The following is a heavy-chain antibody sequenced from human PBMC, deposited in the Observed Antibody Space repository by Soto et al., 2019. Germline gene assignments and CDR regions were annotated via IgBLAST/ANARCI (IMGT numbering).Heavy chain of an antibody. D-gene: IGHD2-15*01. J-gene: IGHJ4*02. V-gene: IGHV3-66*01. CDR2: IFPDGST. CDR3: ARRALPHAFVDY. Sequence: GGSLRLSCTVSGFTGSPYYMNWVRQAPGKGLEWVSVIFPDGSTYYTDSVRDRFTISRDNSKNTVYLQMNSLRAEDTAVYFCARRALPHAFVDYWGQGTLVTVSS. CDR1: GFTGSPYY.